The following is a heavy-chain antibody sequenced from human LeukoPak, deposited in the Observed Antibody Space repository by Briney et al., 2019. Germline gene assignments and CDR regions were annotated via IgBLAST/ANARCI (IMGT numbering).Heavy chain of an antibody. CDR3: ARDLQDTAMVI. J-gene: IGHJ4*02. V-gene: IGHV1-46*01. Sequence: ASVKVSCKASGYTFTIYYMHWVRQAPGQGLEWMGIINPSGGSTSYAQKFQGRVTMTGDTSTSTVYMELSSLRSEDTAVYYCARDLQDTAMVIWGQGTLVTVSS. CDR1: GYTFTIYY. D-gene: IGHD5-18*01. CDR2: INPSGGST.